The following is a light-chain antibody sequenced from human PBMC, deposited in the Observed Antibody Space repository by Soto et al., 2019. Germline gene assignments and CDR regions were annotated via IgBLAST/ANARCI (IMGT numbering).Light chain of an antibody. V-gene: IGKV3-20*01. CDR2: GAS. CDR3: QQYGSSPAIT. CDR1: QSVSSSY. J-gene: IGKJ5*01. Sequence: EIVLTQSPGTLSLSPGERATLSCRASQSVSSSYLAWYQQKPGQAPRLRIYGASSRATGIPDRFSGSGSGTDFTLTISRLEPEDFAVYYCQQYGSSPAITFSQRTRLEIK.